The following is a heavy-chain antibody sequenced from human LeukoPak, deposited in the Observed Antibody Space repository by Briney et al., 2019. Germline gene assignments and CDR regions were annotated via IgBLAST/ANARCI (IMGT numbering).Heavy chain of an antibody. D-gene: IGHD6-19*01. Sequence: SETLSLTCTFSGGSISIYYWSWIRQPPGRGLEWIGNIYRSGSTSYNPSLKSRVTISVDTSKNQFSLKVNSVTAADTAVYYCARRHSSGWFYYWGQGTLVTVSS. CDR1: GGSISIYY. CDR3: ARRHSSGWFYY. J-gene: IGHJ4*02. V-gene: IGHV4-59*08. CDR2: IYRSGST.